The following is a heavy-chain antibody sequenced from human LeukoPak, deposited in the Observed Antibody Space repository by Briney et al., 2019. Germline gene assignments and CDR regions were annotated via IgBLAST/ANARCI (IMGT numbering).Heavy chain of an antibody. V-gene: IGHV3-23*01. J-gene: IGHJ6*02. CDR2: ISGSGGST. D-gene: IGHD1-26*01. CDR3: AKDSGVSIVDLYGMDV. CDR1: GFTFSSYA. Sequence: GGSLRLSCAASGFTFSSYAMNWVRQAPGKGLEWVSTISGSGGSTNYAVSVKGRITISRDNSKNTLYLQMNSLRAEDTAVYYCAKDSGVSIVDLYGMDVWGQGTTVTVSS.